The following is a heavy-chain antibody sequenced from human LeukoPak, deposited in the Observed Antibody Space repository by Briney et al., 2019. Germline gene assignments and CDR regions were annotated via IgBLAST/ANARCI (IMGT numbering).Heavy chain of an antibody. D-gene: IGHD2-15*01. V-gene: IGHV3-30*14. CDR2: ISYDGSNK. Sequence: GGSLRLSCAASGFTFSSYAMHWVRQAPGKGLEWVAIISYDGSNKYYADSVTDRFTISRDNSKNTLYLQMSSLRAEDTAVYYCVKEEGYCSGGSCYYPFDYWGQGALVTVSS. J-gene: IGHJ4*02. CDR3: VKEEGYCSGGSCYYPFDY. CDR1: GFTFSSYA.